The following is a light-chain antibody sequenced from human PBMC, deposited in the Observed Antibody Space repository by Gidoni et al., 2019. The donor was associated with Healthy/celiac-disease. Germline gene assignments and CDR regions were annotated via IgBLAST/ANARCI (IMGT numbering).Light chain of an antibody. CDR1: SSNIGSNT. J-gene: IGLJ2*01. V-gene: IGLV1-44*01. CDR2: SNN. Sequence: SVLTTPPSSSGTPCQRVTISCSGSSSNIGSNTVNLYQQLPGTAPKLLIYSNNQRPSGVPDRFSGSKSGTSASLAISGLQSEDEADYYCAAWDDSLNGLVVFGGGTKLTVL. CDR3: AAWDDSLNGLVV.